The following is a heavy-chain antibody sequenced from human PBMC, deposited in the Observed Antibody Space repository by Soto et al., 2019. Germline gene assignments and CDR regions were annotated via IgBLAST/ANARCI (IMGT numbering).Heavy chain of an antibody. D-gene: IGHD2-21*02. CDR3: AREEKETVGYGMDA. J-gene: IGHJ6*02. V-gene: IGHV1-46*03. CDR2: FNPSGGST. Sequence: QVQLVQSGAEVKKPGASVKVSCKASGYTFTSYYMHWVRQAPGQGLEWMGIFNPSGGSTSSAQKCQGRVIRARDTSTSTVYMELSSLRSEDTDVYYCAREEKETVGYGMDAWGQGTTVTVSS. CDR1: GYTFTSYY.